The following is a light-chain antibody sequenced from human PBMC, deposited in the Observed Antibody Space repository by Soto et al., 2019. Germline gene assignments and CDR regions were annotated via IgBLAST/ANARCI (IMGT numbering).Light chain of an antibody. J-gene: IGKJ2*01. CDR3: HQYISYPYT. CDR2: DVS. Sequence: DIQMTQSPSTLSGSVGDRVTITCRASQSISVWLAWYQQKPGRAPKLLIFDVSTLASGVPSRFSGSGSGPEFTLTINSLQADDFATYYCHQYISYPYTFGQGTKVDIK. CDR1: QSISVW. V-gene: IGKV1-5*01.